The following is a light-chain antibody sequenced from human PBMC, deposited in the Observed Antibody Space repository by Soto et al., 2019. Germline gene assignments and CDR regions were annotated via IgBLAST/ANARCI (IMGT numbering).Light chain of an antibody. CDR1: QSLTTNY. CDR3: QLGVT. V-gene: IGKV3-20*01. CDR2: DAS. J-gene: IGKJ4*01. Sequence: EIVLTQSPGTLSLSPGERATLSCRASQSLTTNYLAWYQQKPGQAPRLLIYDASSRATGIPDRFSGSGSGTDFTLTIARLEPEDFAVFYCQLGVTLGGGTKVELK.